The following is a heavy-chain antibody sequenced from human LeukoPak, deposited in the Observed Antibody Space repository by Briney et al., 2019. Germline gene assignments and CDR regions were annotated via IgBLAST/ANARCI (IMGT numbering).Heavy chain of an antibody. CDR2: IIPILGIA. J-gene: IGHJ4*02. CDR1: GGTFSSYT. Sequence: GASVKVSCKASGGTFSSYTISWVRQAPGQGLEWMGRIIPILGIANYAQKFQGRVTITADKSTSTAYMELSSLRSEDTAVYYCARESPFVGDHVFWFDYWGQGTLVTVSS. D-gene: IGHD4-17*01. V-gene: IGHV1-69*04. CDR3: ARESPFVGDHVFWFDY.